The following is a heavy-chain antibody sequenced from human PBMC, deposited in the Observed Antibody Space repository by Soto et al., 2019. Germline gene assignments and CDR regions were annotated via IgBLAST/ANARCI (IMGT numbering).Heavy chain of an antibody. Sequence: QVQLVQSGAEVKKPGASVKVSCKASGYTFTSYGISWVRQAPGQGLEWMGWISAYNGNTNYAQKLQGRVTMTTDTXTXTAYMELRSLRSDDTAVYYCARERNPLEDYYYGMDVWGQGTTVTVSS. J-gene: IGHJ6*02. CDR2: ISAYNGNT. CDR1: GYTFTSYG. D-gene: IGHD3-16*02. CDR3: ARERNPLEDYYYGMDV. V-gene: IGHV1-18*01.